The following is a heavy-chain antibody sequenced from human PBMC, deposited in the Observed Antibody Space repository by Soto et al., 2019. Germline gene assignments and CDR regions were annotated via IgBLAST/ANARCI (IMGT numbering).Heavy chain of an antibody. J-gene: IGHJ4*02. CDR1: GGTFSTYT. CDR2: INAGNGNT. Sequence: GASVKVSCKASGGTFSTYTITWVRQAPGQRLEWMGWINAGNGNTKYSQKFQGRVTITRDTSASTAYMELSSLRSEDTAVYYCARWNLNFDFWGQGTLVTVSS. D-gene: IGHD1-1*01. CDR3: ARWNLNFDF. V-gene: IGHV1-3*01.